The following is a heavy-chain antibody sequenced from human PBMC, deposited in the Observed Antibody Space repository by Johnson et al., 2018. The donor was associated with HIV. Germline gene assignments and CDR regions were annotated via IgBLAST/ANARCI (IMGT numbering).Heavy chain of an antibody. CDR2: INEDGSEE. D-gene: IGHD6-13*01. CDR1: GFTFSNYW. Sequence: VQLVESGGGVVQPGRSLRLSCAASGFTFSNYWMSWVRQAPGKGLEWVANINEDGSEEYYVDSVEGRFTISRDNAKNSLYLQIDSLRAEDTAVYYCARDGVYSSPWDAFDIWGQGTMVTVSA. V-gene: IGHV3-7*04. J-gene: IGHJ3*02. CDR3: ARDGVYSSPWDAFDI.